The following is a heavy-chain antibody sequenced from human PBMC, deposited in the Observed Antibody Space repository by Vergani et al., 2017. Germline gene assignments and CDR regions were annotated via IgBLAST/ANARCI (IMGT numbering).Heavy chain of an antibody. V-gene: IGHV3-30*02. CDR2: IQFDGSNQ. CDR3: AKHFRGWGIDY. CDR1: GFTLSNYD. D-gene: IGHD3-16*01. J-gene: IGHJ4*02. Sequence: QVQLVESGGGVVQRGGSLRLSCATSGFTLSNYDMQWIRQGPGKGLELVAFIQFDGSNQYYADSVKGRFTLSRDFSKNTLYLQMNSLGTDDTATYYCAKHFRGWGIDYWGQGTQVIVSS.